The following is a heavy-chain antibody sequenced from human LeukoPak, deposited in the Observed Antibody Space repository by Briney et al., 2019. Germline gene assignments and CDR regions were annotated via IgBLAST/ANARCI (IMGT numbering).Heavy chain of an antibody. Sequence: GGSLRLSCAASGFTFSDYWMSWVRQAPGKGLEWVANIKQDGSEKHYVDSLRGRFTISRDNGKNSVFLQMNSLRAEDTAVYYCARALAARSFYFDYWGQGTLVTVSS. CDR2: IKQDGSEK. D-gene: IGHD3-10*01. CDR1: GFTFSDYW. CDR3: ARALAARSFYFDY. J-gene: IGHJ4*02. V-gene: IGHV3-7*01.